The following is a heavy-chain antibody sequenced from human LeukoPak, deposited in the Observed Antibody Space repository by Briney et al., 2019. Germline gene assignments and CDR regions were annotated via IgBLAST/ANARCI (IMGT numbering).Heavy chain of an antibody. J-gene: IGHJ6*02. CDR2: INHSGST. V-gene: IGHV4-34*01. CDR1: GGSFSGYY. CDR3: ARGDYDILTGYPYYYYYGMDV. D-gene: IGHD3-9*01. Sequence: SGTLSLTCAVYGGSFSGYYWSWIRQPPGKGLEWIGEINHSGSTNYNPSLKSRVTISVDTSKNQFSLKLSSVTAADTAVYYCARGDYDILTGYPYYYYYGMDVWGQGTTVTVSS.